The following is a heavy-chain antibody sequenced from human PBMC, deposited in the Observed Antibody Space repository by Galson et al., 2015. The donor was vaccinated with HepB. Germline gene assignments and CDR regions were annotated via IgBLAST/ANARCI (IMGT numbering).Heavy chain of an antibody. V-gene: IGHV1-58*01. CDR1: GFTFTNSA. D-gene: IGHD1-26*01. CDR2: IVVGSGNT. CDR3: AADERSGSDYDSAFDI. Sequence: SVKVSCKASGFTFTNSAVQWVRQARGQRLEWIGWIVVGSGNTNYAQKFQERVTITRDMSTSTAYMELSSLRSEDTAVYYCAADERSGSDYDSAFDIWGQGTMVTVSS. J-gene: IGHJ3*02.